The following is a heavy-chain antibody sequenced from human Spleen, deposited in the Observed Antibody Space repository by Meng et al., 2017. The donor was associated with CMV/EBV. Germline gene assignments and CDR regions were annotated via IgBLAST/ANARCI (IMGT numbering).Heavy chain of an antibody. Sequence: SWAASGFTFSSYGMHWVRQAPGKGLEWVAVMWYDGTNKYYADSVKGRFTISRDNSKNTLYLQMNSLRGEDTAVYYCAGAYSNSASFDYWGQGTLVTVSS. D-gene: IGHD6-6*01. CDR3: AGAYSNSASFDY. J-gene: IGHJ4*02. V-gene: IGHV3-33*01. CDR1: GFTFSSYG. CDR2: MWYDGTNK.